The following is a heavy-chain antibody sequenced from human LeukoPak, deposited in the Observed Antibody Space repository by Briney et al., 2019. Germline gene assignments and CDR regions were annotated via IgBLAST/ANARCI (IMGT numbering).Heavy chain of an antibody. CDR1: GYTFTGYY. J-gene: IGHJ5*02. V-gene: IGHV1-2*02. Sequence: GASVKVSCKASGYTFTGYYMHWVRQAPGQGRQWMGWINPNSGGTNYAQKFQGRVTMTRDTCISTAYMELSRLRSDDTAVYYCARDRSGSYNPWGEGTLVTVSS. D-gene: IGHD1-26*01. CDR3: ARDRSGSYNP. CDR2: INPNSGGT.